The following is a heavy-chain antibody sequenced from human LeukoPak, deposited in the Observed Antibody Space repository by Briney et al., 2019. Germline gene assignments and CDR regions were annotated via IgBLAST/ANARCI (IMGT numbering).Heavy chain of an antibody. CDR2: FDPEDGET. V-gene: IGHV1-24*01. J-gene: IGHJ3*02. CDR3: ATNGLLTGYYGAFDI. CDR1: GYTLTELS. D-gene: IGHD3-9*01. Sequence: ASVKVSCKVSGYTLTELSMHWVRQAPGKGLEWMGGFDPEDGETIYAQKFRGRVTMTEDTSTDTAYMELSSLRSEDTAVYYCATNGLLTGYYGAFDIWGQGTMVTVSS.